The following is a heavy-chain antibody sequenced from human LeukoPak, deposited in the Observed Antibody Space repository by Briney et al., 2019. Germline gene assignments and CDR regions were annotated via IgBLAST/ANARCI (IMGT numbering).Heavy chain of an antibody. CDR3: ARDQRSSSWFDY. V-gene: IGHV3-30-3*01. CDR2: ISYDGSNK. CDR1: GFTFSSYA. J-gene: IGHJ4*02. Sequence: GGSLRLSCAASGFTFSSYAMNWVRQAPGKGLEWVAVISYDGSNKYYANSVKGRFTISRDSSKNAVYLQMNSLRAEDTAVYYCARDQRSSSWFDYWGQGTLVTVSS. D-gene: IGHD6-13*01.